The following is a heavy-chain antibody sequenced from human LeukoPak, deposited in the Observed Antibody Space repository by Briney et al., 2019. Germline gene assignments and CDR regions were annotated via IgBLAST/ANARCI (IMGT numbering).Heavy chain of an antibody. CDR1: GFTFSTYE. Sequence: GGSLRLSCAASGFTFSTYEMNWVRQAPGKGLEWVSYISSRGNTIYYADSVKGRFTISRDNAQNSLYLQMNSLRAEDTAVYYCARDVRVPYYYDSRGSAIDRWGQGTLVTVSS. J-gene: IGHJ5*02. D-gene: IGHD3-22*01. CDR3: ARDVRVPYYYDSRGSAIDR. V-gene: IGHV3-48*03. CDR2: ISSRGNTI.